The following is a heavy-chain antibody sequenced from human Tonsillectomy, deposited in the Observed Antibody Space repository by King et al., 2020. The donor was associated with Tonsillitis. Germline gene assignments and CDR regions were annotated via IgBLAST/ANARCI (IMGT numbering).Heavy chain of an antibody. Sequence: QLVQSGAEVEKPGASVKVSCKASGYNFISYGITWVRQAPGQGLEWMGWISGYNGNTNYAQKFQGRVPMTRDTSTSTVYMELRSLRSDDTAVYYCARGRSGTRAAFDIWGQGTMVTVSS. CDR3: ARGRSGTRAAFDI. J-gene: IGHJ3*02. D-gene: IGHD1-1*01. CDR2: ISGYNGNT. V-gene: IGHV1-18*01. CDR1: GYNFISYG.